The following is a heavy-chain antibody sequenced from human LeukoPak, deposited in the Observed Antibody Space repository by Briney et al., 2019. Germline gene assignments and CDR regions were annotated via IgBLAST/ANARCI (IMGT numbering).Heavy chain of an antibody. CDR3: ARDLSLGAPGGFDY. J-gene: IGHJ4*02. Sequence: GGSLRLSCAASGFTFRSYSMNWVRQAPGKGLEWVSTISSSSTYIYYADSVKGRFTISRDNAENSVYLQMDSLRGDDTAVYYCARDLSLGAPGGFDYWGQGTLVSVSS. CDR2: ISSSSTYI. CDR1: GFTFRSYS. V-gene: IGHV3-21*01. D-gene: IGHD3-16*01.